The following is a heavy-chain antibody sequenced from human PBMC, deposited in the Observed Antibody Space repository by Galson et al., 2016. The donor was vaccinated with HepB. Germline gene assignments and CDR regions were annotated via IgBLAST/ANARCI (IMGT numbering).Heavy chain of an antibody. CDR1: GFTFSDYY. Sequence: SLRLSCAASGFTFSDYYMHWIRQAPGKGLEWVSYISSSGSYIYYADSVKGRFTISRDNSKNTLYLQMNSLRAEDTAVYYCAKAADYYDSSGYYYLNWFDPWGQGTLVTVSS. CDR2: ISSSGSYI. V-gene: IGHV3-11*01. J-gene: IGHJ5*02. D-gene: IGHD3-22*01. CDR3: AKAADYYDSSGYYYLNWFDP.